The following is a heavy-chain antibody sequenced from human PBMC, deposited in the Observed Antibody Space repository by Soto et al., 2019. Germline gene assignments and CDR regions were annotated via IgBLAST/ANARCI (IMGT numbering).Heavy chain of an antibody. Sequence: GGSLRLSCAASGFTFSSYAMSWVRQAPGKGLEWVSAISGSGGSTYYADSVKGRFTISRDNSKNTLYLQMNSLRAEDTAVYYCAKVERPDFWSGYYDYWGQGTLVTVSS. D-gene: IGHD3-3*01. CDR2: ISGSGGST. V-gene: IGHV3-23*01. CDR3: AKVERPDFWSGYYDY. J-gene: IGHJ4*02. CDR1: GFTFSSYA.